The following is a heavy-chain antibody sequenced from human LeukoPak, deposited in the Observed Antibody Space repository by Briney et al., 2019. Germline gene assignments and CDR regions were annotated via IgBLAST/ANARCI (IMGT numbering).Heavy chain of an antibody. CDR2: ISSSGSTI. D-gene: IGHD3-22*01. CDR1: GFTFSSYE. J-gene: IGHJ6*02. CDR3: ARSPDYDSSGYYYYYGMDV. Sequence: PGGSLRLSCAASGFTFSSYEMNWVRQAPGKGLEWVSYISSSGSTIYYADSVKGRFTISRDNAKNSLYLQMNSLRAEDTAVDYCARSPDYDSSGYYYYYGMDVWGQGTTVTVSS. V-gene: IGHV3-48*03.